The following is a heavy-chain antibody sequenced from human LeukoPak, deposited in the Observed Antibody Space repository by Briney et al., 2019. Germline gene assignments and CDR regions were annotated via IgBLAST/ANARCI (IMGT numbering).Heavy chain of an antibody. J-gene: IGHJ5*02. CDR3: ATDFYDST. Sequence: GGSLRLSCATSGFTFSNAWMSWVRQAPGKGLEWVGRIRSNSDGGTIDYAAPVKGRFTLSRDDSKTTLYLQMNSLQTEDTAVYYCATDFYDSTWGQGTLVTVSS. V-gene: IGHV3-15*07. D-gene: IGHD3-22*01. CDR1: GFTFSNAW. CDR2: IRSNSDGGTI.